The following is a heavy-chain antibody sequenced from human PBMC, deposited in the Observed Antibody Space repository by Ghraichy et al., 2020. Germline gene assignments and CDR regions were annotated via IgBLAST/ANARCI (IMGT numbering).Heavy chain of an antibody. CDR3: AAGFGKTDTDS. J-gene: IGHJ4*02. CDR1: GFTFSKAW. Sequence: GGSLRLSCAASGFTFSKAWMSWVRQAPGKRLEWIGLIKRESDGGTIEYAAFVKGRFTISRDDSKNTLSLQMNSLKNDDTGVYYCAAGFGKTDTDSWGQGTLVTVSS. CDR2: IKRESDGGTI. V-gene: IGHV3-15*01. D-gene: IGHD1-14*01.